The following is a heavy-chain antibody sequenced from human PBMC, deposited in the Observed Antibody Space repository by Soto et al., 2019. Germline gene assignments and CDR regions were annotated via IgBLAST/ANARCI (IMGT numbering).Heavy chain of an antibody. CDR3: ARVDPYYYDSSGYFPFDY. J-gene: IGHJ4*02. CDR2: IYHSGST. CDR1: GYSISSGYY. V-gene: IGHV4-38-2*02. D-gene: IGHD3-22*01. Sequence: ETLSLTCSVSGYSISSGYYWGWIRQPPGKGLEWIGSIYHSGSTYYNPSLKSRVTISVDTSKNQLSLKLSSVTAADTAVYYCARVDPYYYDSSGYFPFDYWGQGTLVTVYS.